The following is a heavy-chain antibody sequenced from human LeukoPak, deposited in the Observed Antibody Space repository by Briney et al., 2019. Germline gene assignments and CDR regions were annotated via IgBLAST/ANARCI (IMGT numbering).Heavy chain of an antibody. V-gene: IGHV3-11*06. J-gene: IGHJ4*02. CDR1: GFTFSNYY. Sequence: GGSLRLSCTASGFTFSNYYMSWIRQAPGKGLEWVSYISTSSTYTSYADSMKGRFTISRDNAKNSLYLQMNSLRAEDTAVYFCARGGSSGRFDYWGQGTLVTVSS. D-gene: IGHD6-19*01. CDR2: ISTSSTYT. CDR3: ARGGSSGRFDY.